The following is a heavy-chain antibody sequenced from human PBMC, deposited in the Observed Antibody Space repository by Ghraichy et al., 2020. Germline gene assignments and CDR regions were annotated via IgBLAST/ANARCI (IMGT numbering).Heavy chain of an antibody. CDR3: ATLGIPDDY. J-gene: IGHJ4*02. CDR2: FEPEDGET. Sequence: MQWGGRGRGEGREWRGGFEPEDGETIYAQKFQGRVTMTEDTSTDTAYMELNSLRSEDTAMYYCATLGIPDDYWGQGTLVTVSS. V-gene: IGHV1-24*01. D-gene: IGHD7-27*01.